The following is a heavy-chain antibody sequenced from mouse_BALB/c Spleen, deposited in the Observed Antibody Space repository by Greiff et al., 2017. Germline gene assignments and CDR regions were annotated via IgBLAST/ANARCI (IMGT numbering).Heavy chain of an antibody. CDR1: GYTFTIYW. Sequence: VQLQESGAELVRPGTSVKISCKASGYTFTIYWLGWVKQRPGHGLEWIGDIYPGGGYTNYNEKFKGKATLTADTSSSTAYMQLSSLTSEDSAVYFCARPYDGYYFWFAYWGQGTLVTVSA. CDR3: ARPYDGYYFWFAY. D-gene: IGHD2-3*01. J-gene: IGHJ3*01. CDR2: IYPGGGYT. V-gene: IGHV1-63*02.